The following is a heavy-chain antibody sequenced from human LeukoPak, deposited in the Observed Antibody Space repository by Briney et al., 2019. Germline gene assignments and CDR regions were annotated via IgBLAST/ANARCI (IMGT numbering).Heavy chain of an antibody. CDR1: GGSISSGGYS. Sequence: PSETLSLTCAVSGGSISSGGYSWSWIRQPPGKGLEWIGYIYHSGSTCYNPSLKSRVTISVDRSKNQFSLKLSSVTAADTAVYYCARDLILTGYYGDYYYYYGMDVWGQGTTVTASS. D-gene: IGHD3-9*01. CDR2: IYHSGST. J-gene: IGHJ6*02. V-gene: IGHV4-30-2*01. CDR3: ARDLILTGYYGDYYYYYGMDV.